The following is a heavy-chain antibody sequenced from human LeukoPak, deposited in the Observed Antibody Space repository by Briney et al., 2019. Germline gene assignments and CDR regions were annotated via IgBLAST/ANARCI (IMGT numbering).Heavy chain of an antibody. CDR3: ARGYSYGPNYFDY. D-gene: IGHD5-18*01. V-gene: IGHV4-4*07. Sequence: PSETLSLTCTVSGGSISSYYWNWIRQPAGKGLEWIGLIYISGSTHYNPSLKSRVTISIDTSKTQFSLKLSSVTAADTAVYYCARGYSYGPNYFDYWGQGTLVTVSS. CDR2: IYISGST. J-gene: IGHJ4*02. CDR1: GGSISSYY.